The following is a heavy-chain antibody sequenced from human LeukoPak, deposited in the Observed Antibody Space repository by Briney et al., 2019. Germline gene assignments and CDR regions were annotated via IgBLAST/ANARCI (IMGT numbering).Heavy chain of an antibody. Sequence: GGSLRLSCAASGFTFSSYGMHWVRQAPGKGLEWVAVIWYDGSNKYYADSVKGRFTISRDNSKNTLYLQMNSLRAEDTAVYYCARAHYTPNSSGYYYAAFDIWGQGTMVTVSS. D-gene: IGHD3-22*01. CDR2: IWYDGSNK. J-gene: IGHJ3*02. V-gene: IGHV3-33*01. CDR1: GFTFSSYG. CDR3: ARAHYTPNSSGYYYAAFDI.